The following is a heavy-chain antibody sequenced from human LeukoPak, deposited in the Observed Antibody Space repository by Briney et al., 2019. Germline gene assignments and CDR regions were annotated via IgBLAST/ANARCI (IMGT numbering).Heavy chain of an antibody. V-gene: IGHV3-30*01. J-gene: IGHJ6*02. CDR1: GFTFSSYA. Sequence: PGGSLRLSCAASGFTFSSYAMHWVRQAPGKGLEWVAVISYDGSNKYCADSVKGRFTISRDNSKNTLYLQMNSLRAEDTAVYYCAILTRGSGSYYNGGGRMDVWGQGTTVTVSS. D-gene: IGHD3-10*01. CDR3: AILTRGSGSYYNGGGRMDV. CDR2: ISYDGSNK.